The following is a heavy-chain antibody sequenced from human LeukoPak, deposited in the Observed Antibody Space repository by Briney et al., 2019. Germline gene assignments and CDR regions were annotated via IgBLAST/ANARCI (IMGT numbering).Heavy chain of an antibody. V-gene: IGHV1-18*01. CDR3: ARDCYYGSGSYYNVFDY. CDR1: GYTFTNFG. J-gene: IGHJ4*02. Sequence: ASVKVSCKASGYTFTNFGISWVRQAPGQGLEWMGWISIYNGNTNYAQKFQGRVTMTTDTSTSTAYMELTSLRSDDTAVYYCARDCYYGSGSYYNVFDYWGQGTLVTVSS. D-gene: IGHD3-10*01. CDR2: ISIYNGNT.